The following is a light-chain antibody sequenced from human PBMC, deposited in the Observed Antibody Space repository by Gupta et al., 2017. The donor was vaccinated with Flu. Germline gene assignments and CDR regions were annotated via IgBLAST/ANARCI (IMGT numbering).Light chain of an antibody. CDR1: NIGSKN. CDR2: RDS. J-gene: IGLJ7*01. V-gene: IGLV3-9*01. Sequence: SYELTQPPSVSVALGPTARITCGGNNIGSKNVHWYQQKPGQAPVLVIYRDSNRPSGIPERFSGSNSGNTATLTISRAQAGDEADYYCQVWDSSFAVFGGGTQLTVL. CDR3: QVWDSSFAV.